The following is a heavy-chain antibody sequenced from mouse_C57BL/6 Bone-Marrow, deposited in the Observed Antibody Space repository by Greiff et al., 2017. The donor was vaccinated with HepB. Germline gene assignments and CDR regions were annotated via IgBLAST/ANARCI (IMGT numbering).Heavy chain of an antibody. Sequence: EVKVVESGGGLVQSGRSLRLSCATSGFTFSDFYMEWVRQAPGKGLEWIAASRNKANDYTTEYSASVKGRFIVSRDTSQSILYLQMNALRAEDTAIYYCARDPLSTMVTTDWYFDVWGTGTTVTVSS. CDR2: SRNKANDYTT. CDR3: ARDPLSTMVTTDWYFDV. V-gene: IGHV7-1*01. D-gene: IGHD2-2*01. J-gene: IGHJ1*03. CDR1: GFTFSDFY.